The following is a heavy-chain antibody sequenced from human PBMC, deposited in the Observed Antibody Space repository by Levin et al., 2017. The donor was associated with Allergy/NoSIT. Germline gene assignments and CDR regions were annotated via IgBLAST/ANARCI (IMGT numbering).Heavy chain of an antibody. CDR1: GFTFSSYE. Sequence: GGSLRLSCAASGFTFSSYEMNWVRRAPGKGLEWVSYISSTGSTIYSADSVKGRFTISRDNAKNSLYLHMNSLRAEETAVYYCARQLGNFWSGYNYFDYWGQGTLVTVSS. CDR2: ISSTGSTI. D-gene: IGHD3-3*01. CDR3: ARQLGNFWSGYNYFDY. J-gene: IGHJ4*02. V-gene: IGHV3-48*03.